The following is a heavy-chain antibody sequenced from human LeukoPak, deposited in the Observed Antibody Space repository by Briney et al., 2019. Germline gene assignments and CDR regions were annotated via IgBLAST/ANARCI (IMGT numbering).Heavy chain of an antibody. CDR3: ARDVEYSYGYEYYYYGMDV. Sequence: GGSLRLSCAASGFTFSSYWMSWVRQAPGKGLEWVANIKQDGSEKYYVDSVKGRFTISRDNAKNSLYLQMNSLKAEDTAVYYCARDVEYSYGYEYYYYGMDVWGQGTTVTVSS. CDR2: IKQDGSEK. J-gene: IGHJ6*02. D-gene: IGHD5-18*01. V-gene: IGHV3-7*01. CDR1: GFTFSSYW.